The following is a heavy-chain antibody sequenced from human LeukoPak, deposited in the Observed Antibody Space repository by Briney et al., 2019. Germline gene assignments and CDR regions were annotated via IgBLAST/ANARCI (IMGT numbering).Heavy chain of an antibody. CDR2: IYYSGST. Sequence: PSETLSLTCTVSAGSISSTSYYWGWIRRPPGKGLEWIGGIYYSGSTYCNPSLKSRVTISIDTSKNQFSLNLSSVTAADTAVYYCARLRYSGSAGPRDFDYWGQGTLVTVSS. D-gene: IGHD1-26*01. J-gene: IGHJ4*02. V-gene: IGHV4-39*01. CDR1: AGSISSTSYY. CDR3: ARLRYSGSAGPRDFDY.